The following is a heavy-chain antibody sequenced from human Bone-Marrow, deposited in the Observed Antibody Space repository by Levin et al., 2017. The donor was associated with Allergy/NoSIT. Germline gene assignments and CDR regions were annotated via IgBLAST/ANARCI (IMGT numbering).Heavy chain of an antibody. Sequence: SETLSLTCTVSGGSIGAYYWSWIRQPPGKGLEWIGYLYSDASTQYHPSLKSRVTISVDTSKNQLSLRLASVTAADTAVYYCAEAVGAQASDYWGQGIRVTVSS. CDR3: AEAVGAQASDY. CDR2: LYSDAST. CDR1: GGSIGAYY. D-gene: IGHD1-26*01. J-gene: IGHJ4*02. V-gene: IGHV4-4*09.